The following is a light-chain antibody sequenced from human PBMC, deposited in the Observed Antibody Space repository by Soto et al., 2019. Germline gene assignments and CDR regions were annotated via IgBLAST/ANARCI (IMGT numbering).Light chain of an antibody. CDR2: LNSDGSH. CDR1: SGHSSYA. J-gene: IGLJ1*01. V-gene: IGLV4-69*01. Sequence: QSVLTQSPSASASLGASVKLTCTLSSGHSSYAIAWHQQQPEKGPRYLMKLNSDGSHSKGDGIPDRFSGSSSGAERYLTISLLQSEDEADYYCQTWGTGIRVFGTGTKVTVL. CDR3: QTWGTGIRV.